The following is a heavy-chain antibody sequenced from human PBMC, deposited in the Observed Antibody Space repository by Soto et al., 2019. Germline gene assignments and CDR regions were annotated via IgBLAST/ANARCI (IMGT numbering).Heavy chain of an antibody. Sequence: QVQLVQSGAEVKKPGASVKVSCKASGYDFSSYGISWVRQAPGQGLEWMGWISAFNCNTNYAQKFQGRVTMTADTTSNTSCMELRRLRWDETAIYSSAWAYVSGWRTTGYWGQGTLVTVSS. D-gene: IGHD6-19*01. J-gene: IGHJ4*02. CDR3: AWAYVSGWRTTGY. CDR1: GYDFSSYG. V-gene: IGHV1-18*04. CDR2: ISAFNCNT.